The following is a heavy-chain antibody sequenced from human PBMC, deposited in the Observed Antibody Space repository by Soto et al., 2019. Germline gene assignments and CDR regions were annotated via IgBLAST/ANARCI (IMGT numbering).Heavy chain of an antibody. CDR2: ISAYNGNT. CDR3: ARDVEYYDFWSGYQIFDY. D-gene: IGHD3-3*01. V-gene: IGHV1-18*01. Sequence: ASVKVSCKASGYTFTSYGISWVRQAPGQGLEWMGWISAYNGNTNYAQKLQGRVTMTTDTSTSTAYMELRSLRSDDTAVYYCARDVEYYDFWSGYQIFDYWGQGTLVTVSS. J-gene: IGHJ4*02. CDR1: GYTFTSYG.